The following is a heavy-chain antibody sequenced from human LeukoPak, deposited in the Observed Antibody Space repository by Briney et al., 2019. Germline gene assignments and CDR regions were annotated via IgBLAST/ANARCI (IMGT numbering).Heavy chain of an antibody. CDR2: IKQDGSAK. CDR3: GTHAGRTGSDD. V-gene: IGHV3-7*03. CDR1: GFTFSRYW. J-gene: IGHJ4*02. Sequence: GGSLRLSCEASGFTFSRYWMNWVRQAPGKGLEWVANIKQDGSAKYYVDSVKGRFTISRDNAKNSLYLQMNSLRAADTAVYYCGTHAGRTGSDDWGQGTLVTVSS. D-gene: IGHD3/OR15-3a*01.